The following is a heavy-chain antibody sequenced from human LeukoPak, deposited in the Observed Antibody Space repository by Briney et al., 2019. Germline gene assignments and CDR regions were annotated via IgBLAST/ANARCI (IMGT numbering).Heavy chain of an antibody. CDR2: INPSGGST. Sequence: ASVKVSCKASGYTFTSYYMHWVRQAPGQGLKWMGIINPSGGSTSYAQKFQGRVTMTRDTSTSTVYMELSSLRSEDTAVYYCARGAWGYDILTGYYAILDYRGQGTLVTVSS. J-gene: IGHJ4*02. D-gene: IGHD3-9*01. CDR1: GYTFTSYY. V-gene: IGHV1-46*03. CDR3: ARGAWGYDILTGYYAILDY.